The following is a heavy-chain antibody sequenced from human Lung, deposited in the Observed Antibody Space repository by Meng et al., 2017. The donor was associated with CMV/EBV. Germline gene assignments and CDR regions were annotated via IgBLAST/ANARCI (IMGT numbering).Heavy chain of an antibody. CDR1: GFTVRSND. CDR3: ARDSQGHFDY. CDR2: IYSGGST. V-gene: IGHV3-53*01. Sequence: SLSCAAFGFTVRSNDMTWVRQAPGKGLEWVSVIYSGGSTYYADSVKGRFTISRDNSKNTLYLQMNSLRAEDTAVYYCARDSQGHFDYWGQGTLVTVSS. J-gene: IGHJ4*02.